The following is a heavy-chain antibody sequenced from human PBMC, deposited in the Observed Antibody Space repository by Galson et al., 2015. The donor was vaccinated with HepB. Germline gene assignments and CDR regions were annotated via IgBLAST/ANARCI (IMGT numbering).Heavy chain of an antibody. V-gene: IGHV3-7*01. CDR2: IKEDGSEK. CDR3: ARHGGGEIWFVETAYYFDY. D-gene: IGHD3-10*01. J-gene: IGHJ4*02. CDR1: GFTFNNYW. Sequence: SLRLSCAASGFTFNNYWMSWVRQAPGKGLEWVANIKEDGSEKYYMDSVKGRFTISRDNAKKSLYLQMNSLRAEDTAVYYCARHGGGEIWFVETAYYFDYWGQGTLVTDSS.